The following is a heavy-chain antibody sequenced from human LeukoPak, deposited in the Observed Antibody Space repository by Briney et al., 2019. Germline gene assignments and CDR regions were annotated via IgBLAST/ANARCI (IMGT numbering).Heavy chain of an antibody. CDR2: IRSKAYGGTA. CDR1: GVTFGDYA. CDR3: TLARYGNSDGLYYYYMDV. Sequence: PGGSLRLSCTASGVTFGDYAMSWVRQAPGKGLEWVGFIRSKAYGGTAEYAASVKGRFTISRDDSKSIAYLQMNSLKTEDTAVYYCTLARYGNSDGLYYYYMDVWGKGTTVTVSS. J-gene: IGHJ6*03. V-gene: IGHV3-49*04. D-gene: IGHD4-11*01.